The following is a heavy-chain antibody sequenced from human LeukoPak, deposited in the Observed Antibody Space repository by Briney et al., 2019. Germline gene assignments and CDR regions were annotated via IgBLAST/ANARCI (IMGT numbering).Heavy chain of an antibody. D-gene: IGHD2-8*01. CDR2: IYPDDSDT. Sequence: WESLKISCKGSGYSFASSWIGWVRQMPGKGLEWMGIIYPDDSDTRYSPSFEGQITISVDKSISTAYLQWSSLKASDTAVYYCARHGHCTNGVCYSNYYYHVDVWGKGTTVTVSS. CDR3: ARHGHCTNGVCYSNYYYHVDV. J-gene: IGHJ6*03. CDR1: GYSFASSW. V-gene: IGHV5-51*01.